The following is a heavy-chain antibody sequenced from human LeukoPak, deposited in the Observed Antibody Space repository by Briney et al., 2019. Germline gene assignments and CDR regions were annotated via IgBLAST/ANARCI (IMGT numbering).Heavy chain of an antibody. CDR1: GFTVSGNV. Sequence: GGSLRLSCAASGFTVSGNVMSWVRQAPGKGLEWVSVINSGGTTYYAEAVKGRFTISRDNSKNTLYLQMDSLRAEDTAVYYCARYAGSDWGQRTLVTVSS. J-gene: IGHJ4*02. D-gene: IGHD1-14*01. CDR2: INSGGTT. V-gene: IGHV3-66*01. CDR3: ARYAGSD.